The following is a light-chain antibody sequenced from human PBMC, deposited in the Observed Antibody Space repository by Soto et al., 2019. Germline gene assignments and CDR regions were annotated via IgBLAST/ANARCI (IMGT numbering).Light chain of an antibody. V-gene: IGKV1-39*01. CDR1: QSIRYY. CDR2: AAS. J-gene: IGKJ2*01. CDR3: QQSYSTPLYT. Sequence: DIQMTQSPSSLSASVGDRVTITCRASQSIRYYLNWYQQKPGKAPKLLIYAASSLQSGVPSRFSGSGSGTDFTLTISSLQPEDFATYYCQQSYSTPLYTFGQGTKLEIK.